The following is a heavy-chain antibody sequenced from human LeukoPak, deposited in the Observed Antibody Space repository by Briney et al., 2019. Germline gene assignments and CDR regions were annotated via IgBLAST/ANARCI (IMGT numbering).Heavy chain of an antibody. CDR2: IYHSGST. V-gene: IGHV4-38-2*02. CDR3: ASTYSLYDAFDI. Sequence: PSETLSLTCTVSGYSISSGFYWGWIRQPPGKGLEWIGNIYHSGSTYYNPSLKSRVTISVDTSKNQFSLKLISVTAAGTAVYYCASTYSLYDAFDIWGQGTMVTVSS. J-gene: IGHJ3*02. CDR1: GYSISSGFY. D-gene: IGHD1-26*01.